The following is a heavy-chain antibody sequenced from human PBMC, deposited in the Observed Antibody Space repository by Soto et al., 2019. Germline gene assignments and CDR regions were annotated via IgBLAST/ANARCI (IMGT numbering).Heavy chain of an antibody. J-gene: IGHJ4*02. V-gene: IGHV4-34*01. Sequence: PSETLSLTCAVYGGSFSGYYWSWIRQPPGKGLEWIGEINHSGSTNYNPSLKSRVTISVDTSKNQFSLKLSSVTAADTAVYYCARDSPGYGDYVLFDYWGQGTLVTVSS. D-gene: IGHD4-17*01. CDR2: INHSGST. CDR1: GGSFSGYY. CDR3: ARDSPGYGDYVLFDY.